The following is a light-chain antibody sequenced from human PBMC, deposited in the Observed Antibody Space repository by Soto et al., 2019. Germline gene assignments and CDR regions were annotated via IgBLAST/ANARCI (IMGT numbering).Light chain of an antibody. CDR2: GAS. V-gene: IGKV3-20*01. Sequence: EIVLTQSPGTLSLSPGERASLSCRASQSVSSTYLAWYQQKPGQAPRLLIYGASSRATGIPDRFSGSGSGTDFTLTISRLEPEAFAVYYCQQYGSSPSGTFGPGTKVDIK. CDR1: QSVSSTY. CDR3: QQYGSSPSGT. J-gene: IGKJ3*01.